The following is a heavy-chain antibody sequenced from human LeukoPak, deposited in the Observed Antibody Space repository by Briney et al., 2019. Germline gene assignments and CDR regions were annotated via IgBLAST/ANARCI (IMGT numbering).Heavy chain of an antibody. V-gene: IGHV4-39*07. J-gene: IGHJ2*01. D-gene: IGHD3-9*01. CDR3: ARDLPYYDILTGQGYFDL. CDR2: IYYSGST. Sequence: SETLSLTCTVSGGSISSSSYYWGWIRQPPGKGLEWIGSIYYSGSTNYNPSLKSRVTISVDTSKNQFSLKLSSVTAADTAVYYCARDLPYYDILTGQGYFDLWGRGTLVTVSS. CDR1: GGSISSSSYY.